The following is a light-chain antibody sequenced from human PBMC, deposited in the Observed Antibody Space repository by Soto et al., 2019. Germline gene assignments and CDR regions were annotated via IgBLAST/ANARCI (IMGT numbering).Light chain of an antibody. CDR3: QQYGSSPQT. CDR2: GAS. V-gene: IGKV3-20*01. CDR1: QSVDSN. Sequence: EIVMTQSPATLSVSPGDGATLSCRASQSVDSNLAWYQQKPGQAPRLLIYGASSRATGIPDRFSGSGSGTDFTLTISRLEPEDFAVYYCQQYGSSPQTFGQGTKVDIK. J-gene: IGKJ1*01.